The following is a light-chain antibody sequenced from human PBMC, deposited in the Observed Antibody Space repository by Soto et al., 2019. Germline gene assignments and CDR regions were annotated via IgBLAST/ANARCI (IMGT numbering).Light chain of an antibody. Sequence: TQSPSSRSASVGDRVTITRRASQTIGANLNWYRQKPGQPPRLLLYGASKRAAGTPDRFCGAGSGTDFTLIISRLEPEDSAIYHCQLYGSYMFTFCQVTKVDIK. CDR3: QLYGSYMFT. CDR2: GAS. V-gene: IGKV3-20*01. CDR1: QTIGAN. J-gene: IGKJ2*01.